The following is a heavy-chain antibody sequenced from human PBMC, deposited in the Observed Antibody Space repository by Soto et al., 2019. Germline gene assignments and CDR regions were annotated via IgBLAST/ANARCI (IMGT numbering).Heavy chain of an antibody. V-gene: IGHV3-74*01. CDR2: INSDGSST. CDR3: LRAGDQLLSYAFDV. D-gene: IGHD2-2*01. CDR1: GFTFSSYW. J-gene: IGHJ3*01. Sequence: GGSLRLSCAASGFTFSSYWMHWVRQAPGKGLVWVSRINSDGSSTSYSDSVKGRFTISRDNAKNTLYLQMNSLRAEDTAVYYCLRAGDQLLSYAFDVWGQGTMVTVSS.